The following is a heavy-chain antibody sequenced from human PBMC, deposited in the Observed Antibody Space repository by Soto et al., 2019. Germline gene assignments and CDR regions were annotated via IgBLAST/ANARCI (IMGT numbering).Heavy chain of an antibody. D-gene: IGHD3-3*01. V-gene: IGHV4-59*01. J-gene: IGHJ6*03. Sequence: PSETLSLTCTVSGGSISSYYWSWIRQPPGKGLEWIGYIYYSGSTNYNPSLKSRVTISVDTSKNQFSLKLSSVTAADTAVYYCARVGTIFGVAPYYYYMDVWGKGTTVTVSS. CDR3: ARVGTIFGVAPYYYYMDV. CDR2: IYYSGST. CDR1: GGSISSYY.